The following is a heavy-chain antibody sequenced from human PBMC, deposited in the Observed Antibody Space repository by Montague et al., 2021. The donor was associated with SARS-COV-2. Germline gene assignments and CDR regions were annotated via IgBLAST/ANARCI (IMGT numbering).Heavy chain of an antibody. J-gene: IGHJ4*02. Sequence: SETLSLTCTVSGGSVSSVSSHWGWIRQPPGKGLEYIGRIYYAGGTQYNPSLKSRVTISVDTSNDQFSLKMNSVTAADTAVYYCARLYGSSFAYWGQGTLVTVSS. D-gene: IGHD4-17*01. CDR2: IYYAGGT. CDR1: GGSVSSVSSH. V-gene: IGHV4-39*01. CDR3: ARLYGSSFAY.